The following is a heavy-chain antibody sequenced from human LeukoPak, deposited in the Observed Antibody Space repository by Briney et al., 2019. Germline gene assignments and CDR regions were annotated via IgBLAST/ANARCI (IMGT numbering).Heavy chain of an antibody. D-gene: IGHD3-9*01. CDR1: GFTFSSYA. Sequence: GGSLRLSCAASGFTFSSYAMGWVRQAPGKGLEWVSAISGSGGSTYYADSVKGRFTISRDNSKNTLYLQMNSLRAEDTAVYYCAKDRKFSRVTTGQHDYWAQGTLVTVSS. V-gene: IGHV3-23*01. J-gene: IGHJ4*02. CDR2: ISGSGGST. CDR3: AKDRKFSRVTTGQHDY.